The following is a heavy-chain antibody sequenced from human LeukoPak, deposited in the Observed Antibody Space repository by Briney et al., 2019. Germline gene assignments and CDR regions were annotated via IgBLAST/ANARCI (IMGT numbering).Heavy chain of an antibody. V-gene: IGHV4-34*01. J-gene: IGHJ6*02. CDR3: ARQTVTTPYYYYYGMDV. D-gene: IGHD4-17*01. CDR1: GGSFSGYY. Sequence: SSETLSLTCAVYGGSFSGYYWSWIRQPPGKGLEWIGEINHSGSTNYNPSLKSRVTISVDTSKNQFSLKLSSVTAADTAVYYCARQTVTTPYYYYYGMDVWGQGTTVTVSS. CDR2: INHSGST.